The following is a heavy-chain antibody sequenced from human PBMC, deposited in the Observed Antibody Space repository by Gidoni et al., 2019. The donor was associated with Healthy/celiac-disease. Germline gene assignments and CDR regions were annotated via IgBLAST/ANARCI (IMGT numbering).Heavy chain of an antibody. J-gene: IGHJ4*01. CDR3: ASQSGGWY. Sequence: QVQLVESRGGLVKPGGSLRLSCAASGFPFSDYYMSWLRQAPGKGLDWVSYISSSGSPIYSAVSVKGRFPISRDNAKNSLYLQMISLRSEDPAVYYCASQSGGWYWGHGTLVTVSS. CDR1: GFPFSDYY. D-gene: IGHD3-10*01. CDR2: ISSSGSPI. V-gene: IGHV3-11*01.